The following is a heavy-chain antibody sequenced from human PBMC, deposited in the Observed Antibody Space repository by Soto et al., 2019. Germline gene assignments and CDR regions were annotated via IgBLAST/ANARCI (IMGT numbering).Heavy chain of an antibody. CDR2: ISAYNGNT. D-gene: IGHD5-12*01. J-gene: IGHJ6*02. CDR1: GYTFTSYG. V-gene: IGHV1-18*01. CDR3: ARVVATTFPRWDYYGMDV. Sequence: QVQLVQSGAEVKKPGASVKVSCKASGYTFTSYGISWVRQAPGQGLEWMGWISAYNGNTNYAQKLQGRVTMTTDTSTSTAYRELRSLRSDDTAVYYCARVVATTFPRWDYYGMDVWGQGTTVTVSS.